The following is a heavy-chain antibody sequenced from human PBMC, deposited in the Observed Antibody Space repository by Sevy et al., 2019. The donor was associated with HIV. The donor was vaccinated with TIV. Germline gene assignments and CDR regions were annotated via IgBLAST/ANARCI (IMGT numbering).Heavy chain of an antibody. CDR2: ISYDGSNK. Sequence: GGSLRLSCAASGFTFSSYAMHWVRQAPGKGLEWVAVISYDGSNKYYADSVKGRFTISRDNSKNTLYLQMNSLRAEDTAVYYCARAPLDIVVVVAATLGYWGQGTLVTVSS. V-gene: IGHV3-30-3*01. CDR1: GFTFSSYA. CDR3: ARAPLDIVVVVAATLGY. D-gene: IGHD2-15*01. J-gene: IGHJ4*02.